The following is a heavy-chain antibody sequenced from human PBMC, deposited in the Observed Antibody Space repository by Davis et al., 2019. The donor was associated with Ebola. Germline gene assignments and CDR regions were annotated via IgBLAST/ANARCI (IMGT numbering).Heavy chain of an antibody. CDR2: ISNDGTNK. Sequence: GESLKISCAASGFTVSNYAIHWFRQAPGKGPEWVAVISNDGTNKFYGESVKGRFTISRDNSKNTVYLQMSSLHQGPIGLPPGTLLQEHLWG. CDR1: GFTVSNYA. V-gene: IGHV3-30*03. J-gene: IGHJ6*01. CDR3: TLLQEHL.